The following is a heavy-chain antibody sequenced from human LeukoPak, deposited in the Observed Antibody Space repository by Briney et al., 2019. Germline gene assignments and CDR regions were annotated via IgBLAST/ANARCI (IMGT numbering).Heavy chain of an antibody. CDR3: ARYVVAATPDAFDI. J-gene: IGHJ3*02. CDR1: GGSISSHY. Sequence: PSETLSLTCTVSGGSISSHYWSWIRQPPGRGPEWIGYIYYSGSTNYNPSLKSRVTISVDTSKNQFSLKLSSVTAADTAVYYCARYVVAATPDAFDIWGQGTMVTVSS. D-gene: IGHD2-15*01. CDR2: IYYSGST. V-gene: IGHV4-59*11.